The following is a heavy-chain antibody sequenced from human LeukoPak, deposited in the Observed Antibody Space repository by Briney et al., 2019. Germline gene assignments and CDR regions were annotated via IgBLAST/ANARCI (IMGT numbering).Heavy chain of an antibody. J-gene: IGHJ5*02. CDR2: INPNSGGT. D-gene: IGHD6-13*01. CDR3: ARDRSSSWYGPRNWFDP. CDR1: GYTFTGYY. V-gene: IGHV1-2*02. Sequence: GASVKVSCKASGYTFTGYYMHRVRQAPGQGLEWMGWINPNSGGTNYAQKFQGRVTMTRDTSISTAYMELSRLRSDDTAVYYCARDRSSSWYGPRNWFDPWGQGTLVTVSS.